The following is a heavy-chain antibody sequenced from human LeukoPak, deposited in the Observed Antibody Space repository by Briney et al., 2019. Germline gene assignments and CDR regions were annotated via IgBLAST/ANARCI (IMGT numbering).Heavy chain of an antibody. J-gene: IGHJ4*02. CDR1: GFTFSSHA. Sequence: PGGSLRLSCAASGFTFSSHAMSWVRQTPGRGLEWVAGVSPSGGRTIYADSAEGRFTISRDNSNDTVYLQLSSLRAEDSALYYCAKVRGVYCSSPACYYYDAWGQGTPVTVSS. D-gene: IGHD2-2*01. V-gene: IGHV3-23*01. CDR3: AKVRGVYCSSPACYYYDA. CDR2: VSPSGGRT.